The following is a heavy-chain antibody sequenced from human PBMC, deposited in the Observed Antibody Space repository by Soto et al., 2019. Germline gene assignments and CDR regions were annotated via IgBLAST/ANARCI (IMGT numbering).Heavy chain of an antibody. CDR1: GFTVSSNY. J-gene: IGHJ4*02. CDR2: IYSGGAT. D-gene: IGHD2-15*01. CDR3: AWAVVAVRCEY. V-gene: IGHV3-66*01. Sequence: EVQLVESGGALVQPGGSLRLSCAASGFTVSSNYMSWVRQAPGKGLEWVSVIYSGGATYYADSVKGRFTISSDNSKNTLYLQMTTLRAEETAGYYCAWAVVAVRCEYWGQGTLVTVCS.